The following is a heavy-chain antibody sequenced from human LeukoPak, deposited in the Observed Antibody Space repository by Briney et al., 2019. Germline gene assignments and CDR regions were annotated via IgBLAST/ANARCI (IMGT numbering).Heavy chain of an antibody. CDR1: GFTFSSYA. J-gene: IGHJ4*02. D-gene: IGHD6-6*01. CDR3: AKDSPFEYSSTLFDY. CDR2: ISGSGGRT. V-gene: IGHV3-23*01. Sequence: GGSLRLSCAASGFTFSSYAMSWVRQAPGKGLEWVSAISGSGGRTYYADSVKGRFTISRDNSKNTLYLQMNTLRAEDTAVYYCAKDSPFEYSSTLFDYWGQGTLVTVSS.